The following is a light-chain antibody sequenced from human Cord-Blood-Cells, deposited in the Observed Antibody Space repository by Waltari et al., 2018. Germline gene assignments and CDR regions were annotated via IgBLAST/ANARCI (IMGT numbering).Light chain of an antibody. Sequence: QSALPQPASVSGSPGQSITISCTGTSSDVGGYNSVSWFQQRPGKAPKLMIYDVSNRPSRVSNRFSGSKSGNTASLTISGLQAEDEADYYCSSYTSSSTLVFGTGTKVTVL. CDR1: SSDVGGYNS. CDR2: DVS. CDR3: SSYTSSSTLV. J-gene: IGLJ1*01. V-gene: IGLV2-14*01.